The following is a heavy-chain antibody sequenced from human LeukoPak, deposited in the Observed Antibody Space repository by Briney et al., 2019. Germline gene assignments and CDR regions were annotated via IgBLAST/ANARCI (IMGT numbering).Heavy chain of an antibody. CDR3: ARATGYWMRTHGWYFDL. V-gene: IGHV4-34*01. Sequence: PSETLSLTCAVYGGSFSGYYGSWIPEPPGKGVEWGGEINHSGSTKYNPSLKSRVTISVDTSKNQFSLKLSSVTAADTAAYYCARATGYWMRTHGWYFDLWGSGTLVTVSS. D-gene: IGHD3-9*01. J-gene: IGHJ2*01. CDR2: INHSGST. CDR1: GGSFSGYY.